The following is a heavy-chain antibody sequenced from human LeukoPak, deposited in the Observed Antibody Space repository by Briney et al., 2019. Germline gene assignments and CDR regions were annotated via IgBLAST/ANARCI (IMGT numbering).Heavy chain of an antibody. CDR2: ISSSGSTI. CDR1: GFTFSDYY. CDR3: ASSSSVSNWFDP. Sequence: GWSLRLSCAASGFTFSDYYMSWIRQAPGKGLEWVSYISSSGSTIYYADSVKGRFTISRDNAKNSLYLQMNSLRAEDTAVYYCASSSSVSNWFDPWGQGTLVTVSS. D-gene: IGHD6-13*01. J-gene: IGHJ5*02. V-gene: IGHV3-11*01.